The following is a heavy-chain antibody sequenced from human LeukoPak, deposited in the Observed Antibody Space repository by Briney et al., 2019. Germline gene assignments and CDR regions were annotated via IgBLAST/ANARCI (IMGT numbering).Heavy chain of an antibody. CDR3: AREYSSSPEYAFDI. CDR1: GYSISSGYY. CDR2: IYHSGST. J-gene: IGHJ3*02. Sequence: KPSETLSLTCAVSGYSISSGYYWGWIRQPPGKGLEGIGSIYHSGSTYYNPSLKSRVTISVDTSKNQFSLKLSSVTAADTAVYYCAREYSSSPEYAFDIWGQGTMVTVSS. D-gene: IGHD6-13*01. V-gene: IGHV4-38-2*02.